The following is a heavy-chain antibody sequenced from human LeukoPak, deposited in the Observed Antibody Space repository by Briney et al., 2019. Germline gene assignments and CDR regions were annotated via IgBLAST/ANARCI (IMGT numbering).Heavy chain of an antibody. D-gene: IGHD4/OR15-4a*01. Sequence: PGGSLRLSCAASGLTVSSNYMSWVRQAPGKGLEWVSAISGSGGSTYYADSVKGRFTISRDNSKNTLYLQMNSLRAEDTAVYYCARRAGAYSHPYDYWGQGTLVTVSS. V-gene: IGHV3-23*01. CDR1: GLTVSSNY. J-gene: IGHJ4*02. CDR3: ARRAGAYSHPYDY. CDR2: ISGSGGST.